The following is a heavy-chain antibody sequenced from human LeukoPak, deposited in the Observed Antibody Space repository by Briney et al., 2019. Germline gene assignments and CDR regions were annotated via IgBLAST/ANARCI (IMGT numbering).Heavy chain of an antibody. CDR2: VSSTGGDK. Sequence: GGSLRLSCTGSGVTFEDYYLSWIRQAPGKGLEWISYVSSTGGDKFYAASVKGRFTISRDNARNSVYMEMNDLIDEDTAFYYCARGENGSFDRWGQGTLVIVSS. CDR3: ARGENGSFDR. J-gene: IGHJ4*02. V-gene: IGHV3-11*01. CDR1: GVTFEDYY. D-gene: IGHD3-10*01.